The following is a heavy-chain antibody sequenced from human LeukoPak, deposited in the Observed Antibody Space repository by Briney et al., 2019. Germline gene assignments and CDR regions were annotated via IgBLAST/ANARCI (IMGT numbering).Heavy chain of an antibody. CDR3: ARDGWSGSYFSPLPDAFDI. Sequence: GGSLRLSCAASGFTFSSYWMSWVRQAPGKGLEWVANIKQDGSEKYYVDSVKGRFTISRDNAKNSLYLQMNSLRAEDTAVYYCARDGWSGSYFSPLPDAFDIWGQGTMVTVSS. V-gene: IGHV3-7*01. CDR2: IKQDGSEK. CDR1: GFTFSSYW. J-gene: IGHJ3*02. D-gene: IGHD1-26*01.